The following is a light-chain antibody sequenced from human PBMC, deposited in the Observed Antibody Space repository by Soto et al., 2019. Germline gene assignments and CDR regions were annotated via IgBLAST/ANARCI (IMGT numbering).Light chain of an antibody. Sequence: ETVMTQSPATLSVSPGERVSLSCRASQSLSSNLAWYQQKPGQAPRLLIYGASTRATGVPARFSGSGSGTEFTLTISSLQSEDSAVYYCQQYNKWPAWTFGQGTKVEIK. CDR3: QQYNKWPAWT. CDR2: GAS. CDR1: QSLSSN. V-gene: IGKV3-15*01. J-gene: IGKJ1*01.